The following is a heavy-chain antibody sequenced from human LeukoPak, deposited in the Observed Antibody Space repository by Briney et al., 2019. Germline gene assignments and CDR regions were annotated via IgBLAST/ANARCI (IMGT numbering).Heavy chain of an antibody. V-gene: IGHV1-69*01. CDR2: IIPIFGTA. J-gene: IGHJ6*04. CDR1: GGILSSYA. D-gene: IGHD3-9*01. CDR3: ARGDDILAGYSRVPGEIYYGMDV. Sequence: SVTVSRQACGGILSSYANSWVRQAPGQGLEGMGGIIPIFGTANYAQKFQGRVTLTADESTSTAYMQLSSLRSEDTAVYYCARGDDILAGYSRVPGEIYYGMDVWGKGTTVTVSS.